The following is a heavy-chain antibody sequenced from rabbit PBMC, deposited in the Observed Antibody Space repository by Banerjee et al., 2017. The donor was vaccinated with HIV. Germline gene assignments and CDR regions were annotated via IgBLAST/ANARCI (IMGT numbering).Heavy chain of an antibody. J-gene: IGHJ3*01. D-gene: IGHD1-1*01. CDR1: EFSFSSGYY. CDR3: ARTYSGSYDYYIL. CDR2: IGAGSGNT. Sequence: QSLEESGGDLVKPGASLTLTCTASEFSFSSGYYMCWVRRAPGKGLEWIACIGAGSGNTYYASWAKGRFTISKTSSTTVTLQMTSLTAADTATYFCARTYSGSYDYYILWGQGTLVTVS. V-gene: IGHV1S40*01.